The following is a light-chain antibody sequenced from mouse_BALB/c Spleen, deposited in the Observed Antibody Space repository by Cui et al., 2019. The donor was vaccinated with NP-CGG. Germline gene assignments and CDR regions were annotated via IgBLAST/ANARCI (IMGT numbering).Light chain of an antibody. Sequence: QSLFTPEPALTTSPGETVTLTCRSSIGAVTTSNYANWVQEKPDHLFTGLIGGTNDRAPGVPARFSGSLIGDKAALTITGAQTEDEAIYFCALWYSNHWVFGGGTKLTVL. J-gene: IGLJ1*01. CDR2: GTN. CDR3: ALWYSNHWV. V-gene: IGLV1*01. CDR1: IGAVTTSNY.